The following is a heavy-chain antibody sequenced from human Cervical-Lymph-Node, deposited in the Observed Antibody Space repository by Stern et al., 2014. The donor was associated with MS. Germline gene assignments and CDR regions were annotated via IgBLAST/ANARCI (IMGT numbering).Heavy chain of an antibody. J-gene: IGHJ3*02. Sequence: VQLVQSGGGLVKPGGSLRLSCAASGFTFSNYTMNWVRQAPGKGLEWVSSISSRNNYIYYADSVKGRFTISRDNAKTSLSLKMNSRRAGDPALYYCASHYTGVAFDIWGQGTMVTVSS. V-gene: IGHV3-21*01. CDR1: GFTFSNYT. CDR2: ISSRNNYI. CDR3: ASHYTGVAFDI. D-gene: IGHD2-2*02.